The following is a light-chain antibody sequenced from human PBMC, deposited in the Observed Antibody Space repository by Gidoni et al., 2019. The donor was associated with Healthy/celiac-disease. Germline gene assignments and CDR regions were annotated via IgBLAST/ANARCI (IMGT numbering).Light chain of an antibody. J-gene: IGKJ1*01. CDR2: GAS. CDR3: QQYGSSPPWT. V-gene: IGKV3-20*01. Sequence: IVLTQLPGTLSLSPGERATLSCRASQSVSSSYLAWYQQKPGQAPRLLIYGASSRATGIPDRFSGSGSGTDFTLTISRLEPEDFAVYYCQQYGSSPPWTFGQGTKVEIK. CDR1: QSVSSSY.